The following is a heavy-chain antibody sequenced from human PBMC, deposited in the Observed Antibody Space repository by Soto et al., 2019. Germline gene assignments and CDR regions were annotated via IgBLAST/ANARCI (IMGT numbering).Heavy chain of an antibody. D-gene: IGHD2-8*02. V-gene: IGHV4-31*03. CDR1: GGSISSGGYY. CDR2: IHYSGST. Sequence: PSETLSLTCTVSGGSISSGGYYWSWIRQHPGKGLEWIGYIHYSGSTYYNPSLKSRVTISVDTSKNQFSLKLSSVTAADTAVYYCARASGSEGNNWFDPWGQGTLVTVSS. CDR3: ARASGSEGNNWFDP. J-gene: IGHJ5*02.